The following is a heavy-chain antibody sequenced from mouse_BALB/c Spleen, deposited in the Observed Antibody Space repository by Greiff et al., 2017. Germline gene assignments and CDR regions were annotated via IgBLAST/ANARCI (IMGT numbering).Heavy chain of an antibody. CDR2: INPDSSTI. Sequence: EVQVVESGGGLVQPGGSLKLSCAASGFAFSRYWMSWVRQAPGKGLEWIGEINPDSSTINYTPSLKDKFIISRDNAKNTLYLQMSKVRSEDTALYYCARPYDALLGFDVWGAGTTVTVSS. CDR3: ARPYDALLGFDV. V-gene: IGHV4-1*02. D-gene: IGHD2-3*01. CDR1: GFAFSRYW. J-gene: IGHJ1*01.